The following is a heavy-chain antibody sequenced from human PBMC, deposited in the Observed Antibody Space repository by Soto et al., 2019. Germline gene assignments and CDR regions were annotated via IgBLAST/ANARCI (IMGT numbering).Heavy chain of an antibody. J-gene: IGHJ4*02. D-gene: IGHD5-12*01. CDR3: ARGRWLQSRGDRGSDY. V-gene: IGHV1-69*01. Sequence: QVQLVQSGAEVKKPGSSVKVSCKASGGTFSSYAISWVRQAPGQGLEWMGGIIPIFGTANYAQKFQGRVTITADESTSTDYRELSSLRSEDTAVYYCARGRWLQSRGDRGSDYWGQGTLVTVSS. CDR2: IIPIFGTA. CDR1: GGTFSSYA.